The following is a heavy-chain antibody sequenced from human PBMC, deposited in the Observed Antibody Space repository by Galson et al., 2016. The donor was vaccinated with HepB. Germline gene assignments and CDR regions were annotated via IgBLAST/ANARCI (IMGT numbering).Heavy chain of an antibody. CDR3: AREVPGCSGDCGDY. J-gene: IGHJ4*02. CDR2: VDDVGTTK. D-gene: IGHD2-21*01. CDR1: GFTFSSYE. V-gene: IGHV3-48*03. Sequence: SLRLSCAASGFTFSSYEMNWVRQAPGKGLEWVSYVDDVGTTKYYAGSVRGRFTISRDNAENLLFLEMNSLRVEDTALYYCAREVPGCSGDCGDYWGQGTLVTVSS.